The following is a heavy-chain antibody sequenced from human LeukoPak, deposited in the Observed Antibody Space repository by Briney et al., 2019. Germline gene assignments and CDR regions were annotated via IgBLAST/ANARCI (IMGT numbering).Heavy chain of an antibody. D-gene: IGHD3-22*01. CDR2: IKQDGIEK. CDR1: GFTFSNAW. CDR3: AKAFTYYYDSSGYYLGY. Sequence: GGSLRLSCAASGFTFSNAWMSWVRQAPGKGLEWVANIKQDGIEKYYVDSVKGRFTISRDNAKNTPYLQMNSLRAEDTAVYYCAKAFTYYYDSSGYYLGYWGQGTLVTVSS. J-gene: IGHJ4*02. V-gene: IGHV3-7*03.